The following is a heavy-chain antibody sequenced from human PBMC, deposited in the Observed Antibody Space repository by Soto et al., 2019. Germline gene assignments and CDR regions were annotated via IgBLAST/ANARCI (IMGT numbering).Heavy chain of an antibody. CDR2: INPNSGGT. CDR1: GYTFTGYY. J-gene: IGHJ4*02. D-gene: IGHD3-22*01. Sequence: GASVKVSCKASGYTFTGYYMHWVRQAPGQRLEWMGWINPNSGGTNYAQKFQGWVTMTRDTSISTAYMELSRLRSDDTAVYYCARDYYDSSGYYAFSYWGQGTLVTVSS. V-gene: IGHV1-2*04. CDR3: ARDYYDSSGYYAFSY.